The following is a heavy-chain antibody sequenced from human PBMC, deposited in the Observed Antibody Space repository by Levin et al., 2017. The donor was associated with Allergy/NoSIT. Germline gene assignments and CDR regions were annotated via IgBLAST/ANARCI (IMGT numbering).Heavy chain of an antibody. V-gene: IGHV3-7*01. CDR1: GFSFSSSW. D-gene: IGHD6-19*01. CDR2: IKQDGSET. J-gene: IGHJ4*02. CDR3: GRANVAVPGTD. Sequence: LSLTCAASGFSFSSSWMSWVRQAPGKGLEWLGNIKQDGSETYYVDSVKGRFTISRDNARNSLFLQMRSLRAEETAVYYCGRANVAVPGTDGGPGTLVTVSS.